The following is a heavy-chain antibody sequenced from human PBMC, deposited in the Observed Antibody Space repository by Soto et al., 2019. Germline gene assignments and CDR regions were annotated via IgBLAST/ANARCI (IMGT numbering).Heavy chain of an antibody. CDR1: GFTFSRYW. D-gene: IGHD3-3*01. V-gene: IGHV3-74*01. Sequence: EVQLVESGGDLVQPGGFLRLSCATSGFTFSRYWMHWVRQVPGKGLVWVSRINSDGSSISYSDSVKGRFTISRDNAKNTLDLQMNSLRVEDTAVYYCASLPVDTITSLVYWGQGTLVTVSS. CDR2: INSDGSSI. CDR3: ASLPVDTITSLVY. J-gene: IGHJ4*02.